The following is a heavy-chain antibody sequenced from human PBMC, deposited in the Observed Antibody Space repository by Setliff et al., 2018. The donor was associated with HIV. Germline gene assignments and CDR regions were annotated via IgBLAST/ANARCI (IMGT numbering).Heavy chain of an antibody. V-gene: IGHV4-39*07. CDR1: GVSISTSGYY. J-gene: IGHJ5*02. CDR2: FHSSGST. CDR3: ARDPGGLYCRSTSCQGGCFDP. Sequence: PSETLSLTCNVSGVSISTSGYYWGWIRQPPGKGLEWIGSFHSSGSTSYNPSLRSRVVLSVDTSKNQLSLKLRSVTAADTAVYYCARDPGGLYCRSTSCQGGCFDPWGQGTLVTVSS. D-gene: IGHD2-2*01.